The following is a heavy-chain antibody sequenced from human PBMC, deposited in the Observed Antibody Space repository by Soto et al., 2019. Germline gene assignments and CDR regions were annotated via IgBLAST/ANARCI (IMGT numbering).Heavy chain of an antibody. V-gene: IGHV1-8*01. J-gene: IGHJ6*02. CDR1: GYTSTSYD. CDR3: ARGSSGWYRWYYYGMDV. D-gene: IGHD6-19*01. Sequence: ASVKVSXXASGYTSTSYDINWVRQATGQGLEWMGWMNPNSGNTGYAQKFQGRVTMTRNTSISTAYMELSSLRSEDTAVYYCARGSSGWYRWYYYGMDVWGQGTTVTVSS. CDR2: MNPNSGNT.